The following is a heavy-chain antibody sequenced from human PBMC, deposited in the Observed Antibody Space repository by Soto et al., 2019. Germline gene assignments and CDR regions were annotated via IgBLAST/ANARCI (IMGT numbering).Heavy chain of an antibody. CDR3: ARDPWDEDIVVVPAARENYSYYGMDV. Sequence: SITRPASRVTINISDLSIGVSEPAVKWLDWIAGIDHSGSTNYNPSLKSRVTKSVYNSKNQCSLKLSSVTAADTAVYYCARDPWDEDIVVVPAARENYSYYGMDVWGQGTTVTVSS. D-gene: IGHD2-2*01. CDR2: IDHSGST. CDR1: RVTINISDL. V-gene: IGHV4-4*02. J-gene: IGHJ6*02.